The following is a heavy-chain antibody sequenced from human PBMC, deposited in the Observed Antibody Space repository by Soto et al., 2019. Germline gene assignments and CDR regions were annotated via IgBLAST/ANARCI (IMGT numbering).Heavy chain of an antibody. CDR3: AGPIAVASEPGDY. CDR1: GYRFTNYW. CDR2: IYPGDSDT. V-gene: IGHV5-51*01. D-gene: IGHD6-19*01. J-gene: IGHJ4*02. Sequence: PGESLKISCKGSGYRFTNYWIGWVRQMPGKGLEWMGIIYPGDSDTRYSPSFQGQVTISADTSTSTAYMELRSLRSDDTAVYYCAGPIAVASEPGDYWGQGSLVTVSS.